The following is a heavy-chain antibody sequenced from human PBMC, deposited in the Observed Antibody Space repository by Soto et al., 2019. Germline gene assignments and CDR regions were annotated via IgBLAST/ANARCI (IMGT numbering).Heavy chain of an antibody. CDR2: IIPIFGTA. CDR3: ARDWYSSGPFDP. CDR1: GGTFSSYA. Sequence: GASVKVSCKASGGTFSSYAISWVRQAPGQGLEWMGGIIPIFGTANYAQKFQGRVTITADESTSTAYMELSSLRSEGTAVYYCARDWYSSGPFDPWGQGTLVTVSS. D-gene: IGHD6-19*01. J-gene: IGHJ5*02. V-gene: IGHV1-69*13.